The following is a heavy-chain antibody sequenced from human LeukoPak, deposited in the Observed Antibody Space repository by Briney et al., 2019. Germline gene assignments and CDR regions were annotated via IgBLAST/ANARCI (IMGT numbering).Heavy chain of an antibody. V-gene: IGHV1-69*01. J-gene: IGHJ6*02. CDR2: IIPIFGTA. CDR1: GGTFSSYA. D-gene: IGHD2-15*01. Sequence: GSSVKVSCKASGGTFSSYAISWVRQAPGQGLEWMGGIIPIFGTANYAQKFQGRVTITADESTSTAYMELSSLRSEDTAVYYCASSFLGYCSGGSCYSNYYYYGMDVWAKGPRSPSP. CDR3: ASSFLGYCSGGSCYSNYYYYGMDV.